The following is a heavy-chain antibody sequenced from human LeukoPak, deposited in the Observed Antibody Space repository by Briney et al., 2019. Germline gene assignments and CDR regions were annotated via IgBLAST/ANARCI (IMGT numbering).Heavy chain of an antibody. J-gene: IGHJ3*02. CDR2: IYSGGST. V-gene: IGHV3-66*01. CDR3: ARDRSSMIVVDDAFDI. Sequence: GGSLRLSCAASGFTVSSNYMSWVRQAPGKGLEWVSVIYSGGSTYYADSVKGRFTISRDNSKNTLYLQMNSLRAEDTAVYYCARDRSSMIVVDDAFDIWGQGTMVTVSS. CDR1: GFTVSSNY. D-gene: IGHD3-22*01.